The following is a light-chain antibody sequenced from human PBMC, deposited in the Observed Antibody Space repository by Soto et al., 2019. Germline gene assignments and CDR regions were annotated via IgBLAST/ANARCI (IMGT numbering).Light chain of an antibody. CDR3: SSYTSSSTVL. CDR2: EVS. V-gene: IGLV2-14*01. Sequence: QSVLTQPASVSGSPGQSITISCTGTSRDVGGYNYVSWYQQHPGKAPKLMIYEVSYRPSGVSNRFSGSKSGNTASLTISGLQAEDEADYYCSSYTSSSTVLFGGGTKLTVL. CDR1: SRDVGGYNY. J-gene: IGLJ2*01.